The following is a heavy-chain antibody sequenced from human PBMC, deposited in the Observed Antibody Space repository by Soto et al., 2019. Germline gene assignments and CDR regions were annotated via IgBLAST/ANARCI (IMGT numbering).Heavy chain of an antibody. CDR1: GFTFSSYE. V-gene: IGHV3-48*03. CDR2: ISSSGSTI. CDR3: ARESGSPHMLYYYYGMDV. D-gene: IGHD2-8*01. Sequence: GESLKISCAASGFTFSSYEMNWVRQAPGKGLEWVSYISSSGSTIYYADSVKGRFTISRDNAKNSLYLQMNSLRAEDTAVYYCARESGSPHMLYYYYGMDVWGQGTTVTVSS. J-gene: IGHJ6*02.